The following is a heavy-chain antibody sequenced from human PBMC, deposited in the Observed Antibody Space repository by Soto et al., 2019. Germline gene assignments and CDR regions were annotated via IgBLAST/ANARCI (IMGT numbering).Heavy chain of an antibody. CDR2: IIPMLNIT. D-gene: IGHD2-15*01. Sequence: QVRLVQSGAEVKKPGSPVKVSCKASGGTFSSYAVSWVRQAPGQGLEWMGGIIPMLNITNYAQKFVGRVTITADDSARTAYMELSSLRSEATAVYYCARGVCDCNGGSCYGWFDPWGQGTLVTVSS. J-gene: IGHJ5*02. CDR3: ARGVCDCNGGSCYGWFDP. CDR1: GGTFSSYA. V-gene: IGHV1-69*01.